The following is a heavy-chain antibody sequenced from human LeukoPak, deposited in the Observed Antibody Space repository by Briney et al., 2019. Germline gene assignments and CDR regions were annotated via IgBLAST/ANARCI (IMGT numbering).Heavy chain of an antibody. CDR1: GFTFSSYS. CDR2: ISSSSSYI. D-gene: IGHD2-2*01. V-gene: IGHV3-21*01. J-gene: IGHJ4*02. CDR3: ARRLCPDFDY. Sequence: GGSLRLSCAASGFTFSSYSMNWVRQAPGKGLEWVSSISSSSSYIYYADSVKGRFTISRDNAKNSLYPQMNSLRAEDTAVYYCARRLCPDFDYWGQGTLVTVSS.